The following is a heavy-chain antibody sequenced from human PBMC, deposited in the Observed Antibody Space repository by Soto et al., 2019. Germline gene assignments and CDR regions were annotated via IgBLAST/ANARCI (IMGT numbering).Heavy chain of an antibody. Sequence: SETLSLTCSVSGGSIGSSSYYFGWIRQHPGKGLEWIGCLYYTGTTNYNSSLKSRVTISVDTSQNQFSLRLSSVTAADTAVYYCAASCSAGDAGGCFDPWGQGTLVTVSS. J-gene: IGHJ5*02. CDR3: AASCSAGDAGGCFDP. V-gene: IGHV4-39*01. CDR1: GGSIGSSSYY. D-gene: IGHD2-15*01. CDR2: LYYTGTT.